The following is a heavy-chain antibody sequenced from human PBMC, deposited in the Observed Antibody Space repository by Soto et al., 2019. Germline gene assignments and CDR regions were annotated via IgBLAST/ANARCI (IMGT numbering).Heavy chain of an antibody. CDR3: ERSQGIVMFPVPVGIVNRHTPPGLDY. CDR1: GFTFSSYA. CDR2: ISGSGGTT. Sequence: EVQLLESGGGLARPGGALRLCCTASGFTFSSYAMTWVRQAPGKGLAWVSGISGSGGTTHYTDSVKGRFTVSRDNSNNTVCLEMNSLRVEDTAVYYCERSQGIVMFPVPVGIVNRHTPPGLDYWGKGTLVTVST. J-gene: IGHJ4*02. V-gene: IGHV3-23*01. D-gene: IGHD2-15*01.